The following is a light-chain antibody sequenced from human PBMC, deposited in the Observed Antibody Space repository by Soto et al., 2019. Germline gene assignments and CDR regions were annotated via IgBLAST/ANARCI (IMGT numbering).Light chain of an antibody. Sequence: IQMTQSPSSLSATVGDRVTITCRASQIISTYLNWYQQRAGLAPRLLIYAASSLQSGVPPRFSGSGSGTDFTLTINSLQPEDFATYFCQQTYSAPPTFGQGTNVDIK. V-gene: IGKV1-39*01. CDR3: QQTYSAPPT. CDR1: QIISTY. J-gene: IGKJ1*01. CDR2: AAS.